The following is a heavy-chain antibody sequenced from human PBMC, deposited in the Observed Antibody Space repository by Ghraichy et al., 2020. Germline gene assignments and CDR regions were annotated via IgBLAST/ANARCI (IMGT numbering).Heavy chain of an antibody. CDR2: IIPIFGTA. V-gene: IGHV1-69*13. Sequence: SVKVSCKASGGTFSSYAISWVRQAPGQGLEWMGGIIPIFGTANYAQKFQGRVTITADESTSTAYMELSSLRSEDTAVYYCARRVGSGYEQNWFDPWGQGTLVTVSS. CDR3: ARRVGSGYEQNWFDP. J-gene: IGHJ5*02. D-gene: IGHD3-3*01. CDR1: GGTFSSYA.